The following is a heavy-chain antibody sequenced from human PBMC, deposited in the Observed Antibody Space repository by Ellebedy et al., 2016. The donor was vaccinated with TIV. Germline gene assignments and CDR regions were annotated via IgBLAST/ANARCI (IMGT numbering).Heavy chain of an antibody. J-gene: IGHJ4*02. V-gene: IGHV3-23*01. CDR3: AKGVSVDYRPFDY. CDR1: GFTFSSYA. CDR2: ISDSGANT. Sequence: PGGSLRLSCVASGFTFSSYAMCRVRQAPGKGLEWVSTISDSGANTYFPDSVKGRFTISRDNSRNTVYLQMNNLRAEDTDVYYCAKGVSVDYRPFDYWGQGTLVTVSA. D-gene: IGHD4-11*01.